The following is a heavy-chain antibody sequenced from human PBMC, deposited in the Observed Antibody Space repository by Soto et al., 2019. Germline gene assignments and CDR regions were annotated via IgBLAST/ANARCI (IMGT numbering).Heavy chain of an antibody. CDR1: GYTFTDYY. CDR2: INPNSGVT. Sequence: QVQLVQSGAEVKKPGASVKVSCKASGYTFTDYYVHWVRQAPGQGLEWMGWINPNSGVTNFAQKFQGWVTLTRDTSVNTAYMELNRLKSDDTAVFFCARGVSGWSPFDFWGQGTLVTVSS. V-gene: IGHV1-2*04. CDR3: ARGVSGWSPFDF. J-gene: IGHJ4*02. D-gene: IGHD6-19*01.